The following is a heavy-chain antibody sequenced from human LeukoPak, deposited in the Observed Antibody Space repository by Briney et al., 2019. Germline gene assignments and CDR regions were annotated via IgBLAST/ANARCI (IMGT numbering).Heavy chain of an antibody. Sequence: ASVKVSCKASGYTFTGYYMHWVRQAPGQGLEWMGWINPNSGGTNYAQKFQGRVTMTRDTSISTAYMELSRPRSDDTAVYYCAREISDCSGGSCYIGEYYYYYGMDVWGQGTTVTVSS. D-gene: IGHD2-15*01. V-gene: IGHV1-2*02. J-gene: IGHJ6*02. CDR2: INPNSGGT. CDR1: GYTFTGYY. CDR3: AREISDCSGGSCYIGEYYYYYGMDV.